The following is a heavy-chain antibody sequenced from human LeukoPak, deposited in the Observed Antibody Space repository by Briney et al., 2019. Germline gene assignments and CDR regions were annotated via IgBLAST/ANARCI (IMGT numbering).Heavy chain of an antibody. CDR3: ARGSTYYYGSGSTDWFDP. Sequence: GGSLRLSCAASGFTFSSYSMNWVRQAPGKGLEWVSYISSSSSTIYYADSVKGRFTISRDNAKNSLYLQVNSLRDEDTAVYYCARGSTYYYGSGSTDWFDPWGQGTLVTVSS. V-gene: IGHV3-48*02. D-gene: IGHD3-10*01. CDR2: ISSSSSTI. J-gene: IGHJ5*02. CDR1: GFTFSSYS.